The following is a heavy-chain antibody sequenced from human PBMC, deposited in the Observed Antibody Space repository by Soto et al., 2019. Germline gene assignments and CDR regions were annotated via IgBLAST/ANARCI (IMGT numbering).Heavy chain of an antibody. D-gene: IGHD2-15*01. V-gene: IGHV1-2*04. Sequence: ASVKVSCKASGYTFTGCYMHWVRQAPGQGLEWMGWISPNSGNTNYAQKFQDCVTMTRDTSISTAYMELSRLRSDDTAVYYCARSTPPRYCSGGSCYYGAFDIWGQGTMVT. CDR3: ARSTPPRYCSGGSCYYGAFDI. CDR1: GYTFTGCY. CDR2: ISPNSGNT. J-gene: IGHJ3*02.